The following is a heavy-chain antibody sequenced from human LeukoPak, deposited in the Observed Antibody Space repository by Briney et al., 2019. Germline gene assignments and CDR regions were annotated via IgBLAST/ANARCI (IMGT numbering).Heavy chain of an antibody. CDR3: ARDVRSSIVYYGMDV. CDR2: IIPIFGTA. CDR1: GGTFSSYA. Sequence: SVKVSCKASGGTFSSYAISWVRQAPGQGLEWMGGIIPIFGTANYAQKFQGRVAITADESTSTAYMELSSLRSEDTAVYYCARDVRSSIVYYGMDVWGQGTTVTVSS. J-gene: IGHJ6*02. V-gene: IGHV1-69*13. D-gene: IGHD2-15*01.